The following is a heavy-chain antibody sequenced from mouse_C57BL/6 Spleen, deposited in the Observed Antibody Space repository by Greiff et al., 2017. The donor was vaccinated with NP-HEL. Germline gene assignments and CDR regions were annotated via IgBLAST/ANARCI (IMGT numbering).Heavy chain of an antibody. CDR1: GFTFSDFY. CDR2: SRNKANDYTT. CDR3: ARDPRYGGFAY. V-gene: IGHV7-1*01. J-gene: IGHJ3*01. D-gene: IGHD1-1*01. Sequence: EVNLVESGGGLVQSGRSLRLSCATSGFTFSDFYMEWVRQAPGKGLEWIAASRNKANDYTTEYSASVKGRFIVSRDTSQSILYLQMNALRAEDTAIYYCARDPRYGGFAYWGQGTLVTVSA.